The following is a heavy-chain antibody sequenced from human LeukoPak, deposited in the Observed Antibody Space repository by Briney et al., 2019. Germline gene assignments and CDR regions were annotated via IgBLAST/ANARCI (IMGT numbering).Heavy chain of an antibody. CDR2: IYHSGST. J-gene: IGHJ4*02. V-gene: IGHV4-30-2*01. Sequence: SETLSLTCAVSGGSISSGGHSWSWIRQPPGKGLEWIGYIYHSGSTYYNPSLKSRVTISVDRSKNQFSLKLSSVTAADTAVYYCAGINLLTTVANDYWGQGTLVTVSS. D-gene: IGHD4-17*01. CDR1: GGSISSGGHS. CDR3: AGINLLTTVANDY.